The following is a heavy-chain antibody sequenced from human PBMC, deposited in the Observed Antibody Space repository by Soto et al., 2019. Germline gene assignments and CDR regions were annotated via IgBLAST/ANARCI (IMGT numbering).Heavy chain of an antibody. J-gene: IGHJ5*02. D-gene: IGHD1-26*01. CDR1: GFTFSSYA. CDR2: ISGTGGTP. V-gene: IGHV3-23*01. CDR3: ARYMGGPSDL. Sequence: EVQLLESGGGLVQPGGSLRLSCAASGFTFSSYAMAWVRQAPGKGPEWVSGISGTGGTPYYADSVKGRFTISRDNSQNTLYLQMNRLRAEDTAIFYCARYMGGPSDLWGQGTLVTVSS.